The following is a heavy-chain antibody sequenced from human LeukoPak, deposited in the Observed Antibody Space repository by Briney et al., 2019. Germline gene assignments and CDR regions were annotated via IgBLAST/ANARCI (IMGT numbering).Heavy chain of an antibody. V-gene: IGHV3-23*01. CDR3: AKARGYDLEYYFDY. CDR1: GFTFSSYA. CDR2: ISGSGGST. Sequence: QPGGSLRLSCAASGFTFSSYAMSWVRQAPGKGLEWVSAISGSGGSTYYADSVKGRFTISRDNSKNTLYLQMSSLRAEDTAVYYCAKARGYDLEYYFDYWGQGTLVTVSS. D-gene: IGHD5-12*01. J-gene: IGHJ4*02.